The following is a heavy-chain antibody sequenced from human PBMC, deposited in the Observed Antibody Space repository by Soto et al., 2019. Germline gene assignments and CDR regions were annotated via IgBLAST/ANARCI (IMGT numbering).Heavy chain of an antibody. CDR2: ISSSGYI. CDR3: ARDWSGGSCYPGMDV. CDR1: GFNFNSYT. D-gene: IGHD2-15*01. Sequence: GGSLRLSCAASGFNFNSYTINWVRQAPGKRLEWLSSISSSGYIFYTDSVRGRFTISRDNAKNSVYLQINSLRAEDTAVYFCARDWSGGSCYPGMDVWGQGTTVTVSS. V-gene: IGHV3-21*01. J-gene: IGHJ6*02.